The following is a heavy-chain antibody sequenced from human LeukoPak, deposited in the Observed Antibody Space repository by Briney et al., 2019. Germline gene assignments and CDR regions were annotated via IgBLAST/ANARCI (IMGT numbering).Heavy chain of an antibody. V-gene: IGHV1-69*01. CDR2: IIPIFGTA. D-gene: IGHD6-19*01. J-gene: IGHJ4*02. CDR1: GGTFSSYA. Sequence: ASVKVSCKASGGTFSSYAISWVRQAPGQGLEWMGGIIPIFGTANYAQKFQGRVTITADESTSTAYMELSSLRSEDTAVYYCASSGNGIAVAASALSYTGYFDYWGQGTLVTVSS. CDR3: ASSGNGIAVAASALSYTGYFDY.